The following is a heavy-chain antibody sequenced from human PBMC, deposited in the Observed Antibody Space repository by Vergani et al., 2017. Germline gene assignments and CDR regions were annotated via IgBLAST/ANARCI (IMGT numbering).Heavy chain of an antibody. D-gene: IGHD3-22*01. V-gene: IGHV1-2*02. J-gene: IGHJ4*02. CDR1: GYTFTCYY. CDR2: INPNSGGT. Sequence: QVQLVQSGAEVKKPGASLKVSCKASGYTFTCYYMHWVRQAPGQGLEWMGWINPNSGGTNYAQKFQGRVTMTRDTSISTAYMELSRLRSDDTAVYYCARDGEDYYDSSGPSGYWGQGTLVTVSS. CDR3: ARDGEDYYDSSGPSGY.